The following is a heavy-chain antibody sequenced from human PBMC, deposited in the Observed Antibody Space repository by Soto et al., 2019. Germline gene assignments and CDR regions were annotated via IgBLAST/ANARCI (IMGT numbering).Heavy chain of an antibody. D-gene: IGHD2-21*02. J-gene: IGHJ3*02. Sequence: ASVKVSCKASGYTFTSYGISWVRQSPGQGLEWMGWISAYNGNTNYAQKLQGRVTMTTDTSTSTAYMELRSLRSDDTAVYYCARGQVVVTAIDAFDIWGQGTMVTVSS. CDR1: GYTFTSYG. V-gene: IGHV1-18*04. CDR3: ARGQVVVTAIDAFDI. CDR2: ISAYNGNT.